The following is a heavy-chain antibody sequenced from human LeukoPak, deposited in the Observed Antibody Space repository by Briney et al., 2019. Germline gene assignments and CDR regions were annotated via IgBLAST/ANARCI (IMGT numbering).Heavy chain of an antibody. CDR3: ARDAGIQLWRGNFDY. CDR1: GYTFTGYY. D-gene: IGHD5-18*01. Sequence: GASVKVSCKASGYTFTGYYMHWVRQAPGQGLEWMGWINPNSGGTNYAQKLQGRVTMTIDTSTSTAYMELRSLRSDDTAVYYCARDAGIQLWRGNFDYWGQGTLVTVSS. CDR2: INPNSGGT. J-gene: IGHJ4*02. V-gene: IGHV1-2*02.